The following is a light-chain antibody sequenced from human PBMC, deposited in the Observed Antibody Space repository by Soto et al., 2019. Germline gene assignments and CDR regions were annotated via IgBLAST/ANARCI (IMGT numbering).Light chain of an antibody. Sequence: QSVLTQPPSASGTPGQRVTISCSGSGSNIGTNTVNWYQQLSGTAPKLLIYRTDQRPAGIPDRFSGSKSGTSASLDISGLQSYDEADYYCTAWDGSLDGRVFGGGTKLTVL. CDR3: TAWDGSLDGRV. J-gene: IGLJ3*02. V-gene: IGLV1-44*01. CDR1: GSNIGTNT. CDR2: RTD.